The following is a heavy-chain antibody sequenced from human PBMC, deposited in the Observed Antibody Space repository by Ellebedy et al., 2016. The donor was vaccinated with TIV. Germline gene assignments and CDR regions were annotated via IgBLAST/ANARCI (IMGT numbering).Heavy chain of an antibody. D-gene: IGHD1-26*01. CDR1: GFTFSSYA. V-gene: IGHV3-23*01. J-gene: IGHJ6*02. Sequence: GESLKISXAASGFTFSSYAMSWVRQAPGKGLEWVSAISGSGGSTYYADSVKGRFTISRDNSKNTLYLQMNSLRAEDTAVYYCAKDPKGSYYGYYYYYYGMDVWGQGTTVTVSS. CDR2: ISGSGGST. CDR3: AKDPKGSYYGYYYYYYGMDV.